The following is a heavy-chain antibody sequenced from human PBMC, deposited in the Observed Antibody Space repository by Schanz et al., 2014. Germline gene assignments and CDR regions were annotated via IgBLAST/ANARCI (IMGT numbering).Heavy chain of an antibody. CDR3: ARGRVLES. CDR2: INWSDGGST. Sequence: EVQLVESGGGVVRPGGSLRLSCAASGFTFENYALTRVRQVPGKGLEWVSRINWSDGGSTGYADSVKGRFTISRDNAKNSLFLQMNSLRPEDTAVYYCARGRVLESWGQGTLVTVSS. V-gene: IGHV3-20*04. CDR1: GFTFENYA. D-gene: IGHD1-1*01. J-gene: IGHJ5*02.